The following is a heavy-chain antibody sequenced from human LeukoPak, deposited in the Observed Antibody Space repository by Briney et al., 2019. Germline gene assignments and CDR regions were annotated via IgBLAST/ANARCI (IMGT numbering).Heavy chain of an antibody. CDR3: ARDGHTGYCSSTSCYYFQH. J-gene: IGHJ1*01. D-gene: IGHD2-2*01. V-gene: IGHV1-46*01. Sequence: GASVKVSCKASGYTFTSYYMHWVRQAPGQGLEWMGIINPSGGSTSYAQKFQGRVTMTRDTSTSTVYMELSSLRSEDTAVYYCARDGHTGYCSSTSCYYFQHWGQGTLVTVSS. CDR2: INPSGGST. CDR1: GYTFTSYY.